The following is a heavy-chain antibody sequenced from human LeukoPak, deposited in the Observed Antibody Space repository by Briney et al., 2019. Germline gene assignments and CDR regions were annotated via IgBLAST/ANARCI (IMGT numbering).Heavy chain of an antibody. CDR3: VTYGMTTVTTSDS. V-gene: IGHV3-64D*06. CDR2: ISPNGGST. Sequence: PGGSLRLSCSASGFTFSSYAMHWVRQAPGKGLEYVSAISPNGGSTYYADSVKGRFTVSRDNSKNTLYLQMSSLRAEDTAVYYCVTYGMTTVTTSDSWGQGTLVTVSS. CDR1: GFTFSSYA. D-gene: IGHD4-11*01. J-gene: IGHJ4*02.